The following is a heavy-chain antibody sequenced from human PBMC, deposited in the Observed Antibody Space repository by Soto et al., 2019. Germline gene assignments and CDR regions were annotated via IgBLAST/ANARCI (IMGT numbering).Heavy chain of an antibody. CDR1: VYSFDNYW. Sequence: GESLKISCKGSVYSFDNYWIGWVRQMPGKGLEWMAIIYPGDSDRRYSPSFQGQVTISADQSISTAYLQWSSLKASDTANYYRVRYRSRDYYYGMDVWGQGTTVTV. CDR2: IYPGDSDR. V-gene: IGHV5-51*01. J-gene: IGHJ6*02. D-gene: IGHD1-26*01. CDR3: VRYRSRDYYYGMDV.